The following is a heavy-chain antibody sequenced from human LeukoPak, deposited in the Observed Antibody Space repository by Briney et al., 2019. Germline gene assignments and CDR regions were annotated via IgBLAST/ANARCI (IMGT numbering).Heavy chain of an antibody. CDR2: INHSGST. CDR1: GFTFSSYS. CDR3: ARGGSKGYQLLWPHWFDP. V-gene: IGHV4-34*01. D-gene: IGHD2-2*01. Sequence: GSLRLSCAASGFTFSSYSMNWVRQAPGKGLEWIGEINHSGSTNYNPSLKSRVTISVDTSKNQFSLKLSSVTAADTAVYYCARGGSKGYQLLWPHWFDPWGQGTLVTVSS. J-gene: IGHJ5*02.